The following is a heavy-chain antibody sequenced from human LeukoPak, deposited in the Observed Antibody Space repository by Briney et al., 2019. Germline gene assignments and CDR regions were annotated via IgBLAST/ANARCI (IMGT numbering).Heavy chain of an antibody. Sequence: GRSLRLSCAASGFTFSSYGMHWVRQAPGKGLEWVAVIWYDGSNKYYADSVKGRFTISRDNSKNTLYLQMNSLRAEDTAVYYCARDGDLGGNPIYWYFDLWGRGTLVTVSS. CDR2: IWYDGSNK. CDR1: GFTFSSYG. D-gene: IGHD4-23*01. V-gene: IGHV3-33*08. CDR3: ARDGDLGGNPIYWYFDL. J-gene: IGHJ2*01.